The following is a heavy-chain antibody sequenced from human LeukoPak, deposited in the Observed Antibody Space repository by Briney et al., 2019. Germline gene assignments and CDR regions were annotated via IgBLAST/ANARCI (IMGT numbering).Heavy chain of an antibody. D-gene: IGHD3-22*01. CDR3: AQIRPSTYYDSSGSFDY. CDR1: GGSFGDYY. CDR2: IYYTGST. J-gene: IGHJ4*02. V-gene: IGHV4-59*08. Sequence: PSETLSLTCAVYGGSFGDYYWTWIRQPPGKGLEWIGYIYYTGSTHYNPSLKSRVTISLDTSKNQFSLKLSSVTAADTAVYYCAQIRPSTYYDSSGSFDYWGQGTLVTVSS.